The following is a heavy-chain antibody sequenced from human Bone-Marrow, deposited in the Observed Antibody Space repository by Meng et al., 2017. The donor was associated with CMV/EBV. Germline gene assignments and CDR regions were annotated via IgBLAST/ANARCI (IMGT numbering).Heavy chain of an antibody. D-gene: IGHD2-21*01. Sequence: LRLSCADSGFTFSSYTMSWVRQAPGKGLQWVSYISTGSGYIFYADSVKGRFTISRDNAENSLYLQMNSLTGEDTAVYYCARGTIFDYWSQGTLVTVSS. V-gene: IGHV3-21*01. J-gene: IGHJ4*02. CDR1: GFTFSSYT. CDR3: ARGTIFDY. CDR2: ISTGSGYI.